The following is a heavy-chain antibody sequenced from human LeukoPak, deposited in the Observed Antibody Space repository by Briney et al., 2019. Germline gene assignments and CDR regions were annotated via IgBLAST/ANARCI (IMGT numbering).Heavy chain of an antibody. V-gene: IGHV1-18*01. CDR1: GYTFTSYG. CDR2: ISAYNGNT. D-gene: IGHD3-9*01. J-gene: IGHJ2*01. CDR3: ARDDDILTGYSRYFDL. Sequence: GASVEVSCKASGYTFTSYGISWVRQAPGQGLEWMGWISAYNGNTNYAQKLQGRVTMTTDTSTSTAYMELRSLRSDDTAVYYCARDDDILTGYSRYFDLWGRGTLVTVSS.